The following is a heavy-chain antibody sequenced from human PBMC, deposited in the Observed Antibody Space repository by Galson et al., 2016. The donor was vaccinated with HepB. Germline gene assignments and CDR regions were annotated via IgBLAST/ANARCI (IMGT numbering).Heavy chain of an antibody. CDR1: GFNFRGYW. CDR2: IQQDGTER. J-gene: IGHJ2*01. V-gene: IGHV3-7*01. CDR3: TRETRWYLDL. Sequence: SLRLSCAASGFNFRGYWMSWVRQAPGKGLEWVANIQQDGTERNYVDSVRGRFTISRDNAKNTLYLQMNTLRVEDTAVYYCTRETRWYLDLWGRGTLVTVPS.